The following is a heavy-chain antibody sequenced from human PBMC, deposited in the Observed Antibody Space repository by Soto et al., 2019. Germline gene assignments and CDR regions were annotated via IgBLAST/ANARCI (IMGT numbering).Heavy chain of an antibody. J-gene: IGHJ4*02. V-gene: IGHV4-39*01. CDR3: ARQAGLGWPTSPERLDY. D-gene: IGHD1-1*01. Sequence: SETLSLTCTVSGGSISSSSYYWGWIRQPPGKGLEWIGSIYYSGSTYYNPSLKSRVTISVDTSKNQFSLKLSSVTAADTAVYYCARQAGLGWPTSPERLDYWGQGTLVTVSS. CDR1: GGSISSSSYY. CDR2: IYYSGST.